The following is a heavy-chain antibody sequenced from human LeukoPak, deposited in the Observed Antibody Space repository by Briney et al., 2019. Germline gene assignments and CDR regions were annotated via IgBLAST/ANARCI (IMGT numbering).Heavy chain of an antibody. Sequence: GGSLRLSCAGSGFTFAVAWMSWVRQAPGKGLEWVGRIKSNSDGGTTDYAAPVKGRFTISKDHSKNTLYLQMNSLKTEDTAVYYCTTIRRYYDSSGLDYWGQGTLVTVSS. J-gene: IGHJ4*02. CDR1: GFTFAVAW. CDR2: IKSNSDGGTT. D-gene: IGHD3-22*01. CDR3: TTIRRYYDSSGLDY. V-gene: IGHV3-15*01.